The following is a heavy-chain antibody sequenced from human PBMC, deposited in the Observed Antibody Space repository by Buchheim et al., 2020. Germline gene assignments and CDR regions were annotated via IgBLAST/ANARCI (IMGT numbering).Heavy chain of an antibody. Sequence: EVQLLESGGGLVQPGGSLRLSCAASGFTFSSYAMSWVRQAPGKGLEWVSAISGSGGSTYYADSVKGRFTISRDNSKKTLYLQMNSLRAEDTAVYYCAKDRRIAAAGIFSRAVALGYWGQGTL. CDR3: AKDRRIAAAGIFSRAVALGY. J-gene: IGHJ4*02. V-gene: IGHV3-23*01. D-gene: IGHD6-13*01. CDR1: GFTFSSYA. CDR2: ISGSGGST.